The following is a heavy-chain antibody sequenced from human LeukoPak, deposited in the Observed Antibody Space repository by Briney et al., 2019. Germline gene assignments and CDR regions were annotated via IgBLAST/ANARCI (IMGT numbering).Heavy chain of an antibody. V-gene: IGHV4-30-4*08. Sequence: KPSETLSLTCTVSGGSISSGDYYWSWIRQPPGKGLEWIGYIYYSGSTYYNPSLKSRVTISVDTSKNQFSLKLSSVTAADTAVYYCARSKFTIFGVVLGGFDYWGQGTLVTVSS. CDR1: GGSISSGDYY. J-gene: IGHJ4*02. CDR2: IYYSGST. CDR3: ARSKFTIFGVVLGGFDY. D-gene: IGHD3-3*01.